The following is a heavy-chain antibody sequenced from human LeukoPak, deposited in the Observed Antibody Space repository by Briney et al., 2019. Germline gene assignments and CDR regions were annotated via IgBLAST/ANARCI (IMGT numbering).Heavy chain of an antibody. CDR1: GYTFTSYG. V-gene: IGHV1-18*01. J-gene: IGHJ4*02. CDR2: ISAYNGNT. D-gene: IGHD3-22*01. Sequence: ASVTVSCTASGYTFTSYGISWVRQAPGQGLKWMGWISAYNGNTNYAQKLQGGVTMTTDTSTSTAYMELRSLRSDDTAVYYCARATYYYDSSGYWSLSDYWGQGTLVTVSS. CDR3: ARATYYYDSSGYWSLSDY.